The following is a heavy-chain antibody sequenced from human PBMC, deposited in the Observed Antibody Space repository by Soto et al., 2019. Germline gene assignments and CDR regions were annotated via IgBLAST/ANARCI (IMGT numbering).Heavy chain of an antibody. V-gene: IGHV4-59*08. CDR2: IYYSGCT. CDR1: GGSISSYY. Sequence: PSETLSLTCTVSGGSISSYYWSWIRQPPGKGLEWIGYIYYSGCTNYNPSLKSRVTISVDTSKNQFSLKLSSVTAADTAAYYCARRTHDFWSGYSDRGAFDIWGQGTMVTVSS. J-gene: IGHJ3*02. D-gene: IGHD3-3*01. CDR3: ARRTHDFWSGYSDRGAFDI.